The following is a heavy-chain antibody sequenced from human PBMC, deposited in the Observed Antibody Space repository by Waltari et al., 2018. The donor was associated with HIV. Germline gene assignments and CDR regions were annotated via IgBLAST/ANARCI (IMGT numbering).Heavy chain of an antibody. Sequence: QVQLVQSGAEVKKPGASVKVSCKVSGYTLTELSMHWVRQAPGKGLEWMGGFDPKVSETSYALKFQSRVTMTENTFRDTAYMEVSSLRSEDTAVYYCATDASLLVRAFDIWGQGTMVTVSS. CDR2: FDPKVSET. V-gene: IGHV1-24*01. CDR3: ATDASLLVRAFDI. CDR1: GYTLTELS. J-gene: IGHJ3*02. D-gene: IGHD3-10*01.